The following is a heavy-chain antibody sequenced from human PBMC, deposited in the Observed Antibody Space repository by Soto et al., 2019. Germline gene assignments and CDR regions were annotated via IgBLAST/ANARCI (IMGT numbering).Heavy chain of an antibody. J-gene: IGHJ5*01. CDR2: MNPNSGNT. V-gene: IGHV1-8*01. CDR1: GYTFASYD. CDR3: ARSDGYNFNWLDS. D-gene: IGHD2-21*01. Sequence: QVQLVQSGAEVKTPGASVKVSCKASGYTFASYDINWVRQAPGQGLEWMGWMNPNSGNTGYAQKFQGRLTMTRDTALSIAHMELSILRHEDPAVYYCARSDGYNFNWLDSWGQGTLVTVSA.